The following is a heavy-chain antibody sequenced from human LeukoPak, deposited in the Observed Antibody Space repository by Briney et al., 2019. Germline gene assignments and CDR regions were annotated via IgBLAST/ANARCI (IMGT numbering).Heavy chain of an antibody. J-gene: IGHJ6*02. CDR3: ASTPSPVLAAAGTDYYYYYGMDV. D-gene: IGHD6-13*01. V-gene: IGHV3-48*03. Sequence: QPGGSLRLSCAASGFTFSSYEMNWVRQAPGKGLEWVSYISSSGSIIYYADSVKGRFTISRDNAKNSLYLQMNSLRAEDTAVYYCASTPSPVLAAAGTDYYYYYGMDVWGQGTTVTVSS. CDR2: ISSSGSII. CDR1: GFTFSSYE.